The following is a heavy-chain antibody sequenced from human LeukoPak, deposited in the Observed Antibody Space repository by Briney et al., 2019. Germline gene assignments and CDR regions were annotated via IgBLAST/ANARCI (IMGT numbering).Heavy chain of an antibody. Sequence: PGGSLRLSCAASGFTFSDYGMHWVRQAPGKGLEWVAVISHDGSNQYYADSVKARLTISRDKSKNTLYLQMNSLRTEDTAVYYCAKERALTREYYFDSWGQGTLVTVSS. V-gene: IGHV3-30*18. CDR1: GFTFSDYG. J-gene: IGHJ4*02. CDR2: ISHDGSNQ. CDR3: AKERALTREYYFDS. D-gene: IGHD3-9*01.